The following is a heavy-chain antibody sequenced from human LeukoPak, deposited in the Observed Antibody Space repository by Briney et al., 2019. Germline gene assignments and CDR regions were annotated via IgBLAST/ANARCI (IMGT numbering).Heavy chain of an antibody. D-gene: IGHD5-12*01. CDR2: ITSSSSYA. J-gene: IGHJ6*03. CDR1: GFTFSSYA. V-gene: IGHV3-21*01. Sequence: GGSLRLSCAASGFTFSSYAMNWVRQAPGKGLEWVSSITSSSSYAFYADSVKGRFTISRDNAKSSLYLQMNNLRAEDTAVYYCARDPYSGHYGNDYYYYMDVWGKGTTVTISS. CDR3: ARDPYSGHYGNDYYYYMDV.